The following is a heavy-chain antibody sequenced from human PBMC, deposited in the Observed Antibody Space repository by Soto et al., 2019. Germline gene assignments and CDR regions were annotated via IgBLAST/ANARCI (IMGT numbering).Heavy chain of an antibody. CDR1: GFTFSNAW. CDR2: IKSKTDGGTT. V-gene: IGHV3-15*07. D-gene: IGHD3-22*01. J-gene: IGHJ4*01. CDR3: TTDSYSTIIIVRFDY. Sequence: GGSLRLSCAASGFTFSNAWINWVRQAPGKGLEWVGRIKSKTDGGTTDYAEPVKGSFAISRDDSNNMVYLQMNSLKIEDTAVYYCTTDSYSTIIIVRFDYWGHGTLVTVSS.